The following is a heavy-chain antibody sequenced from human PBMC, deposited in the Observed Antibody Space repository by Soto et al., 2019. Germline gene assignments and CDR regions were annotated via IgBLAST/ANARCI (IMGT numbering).Heavy chain of an antibody. CDR1: GFTFSDYV. V-gene: IGHV3-30-3*01. D-gene: IGHD2-21*02. CDR2: ISYDGSKT. Sequence: PGGSLRLSCAASGFTFSDYVMHWVRQSPGKGLEWATVISYDGSKTYYTDSVKGRFTISRDNSENTVSLHMNSLRTEDTALYYCVRGDCLGVYCHLRGYHIHSRGQGTLVTGSS. J-gene: IGHJ5*01. CDR3: VRGDCLGVYCHLRGYHIHS.